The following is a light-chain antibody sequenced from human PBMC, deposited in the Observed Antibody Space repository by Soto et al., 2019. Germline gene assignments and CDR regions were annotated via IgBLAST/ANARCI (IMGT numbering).Light chain of an antibody. J-gene: IGLJ1*01. Sequence: QSALTQPPSASGSPGQSVTISCTGTSSDVGGYNYVSWYQQHPGKAPKLMIYEVSKRPSGVPDRFYGSKSGNTASLTVSGLKAEDEADYYCSSYAGSNNYVFGTGTKVTVL. CDR3: SSYAGSNNYV. CDR1: SSDVGGYNY. V-gene: IGLV2-8*01. CDR2: EVS.